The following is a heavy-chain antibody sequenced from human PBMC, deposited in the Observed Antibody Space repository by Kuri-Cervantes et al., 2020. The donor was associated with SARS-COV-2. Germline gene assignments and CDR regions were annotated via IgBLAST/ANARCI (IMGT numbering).Heavy chain of an antibody. CDR3: ARGVDTAMGHYYYYYMDV. Sequence: GESLMISCAASGFTFSSYDMHGVRQATGKGLEWVPAIGTAGDTYYPGSVKGRFTNSRENAKNSLYLQMNSLRAGDTAVYYCARGVDTAMGHYYYYYMDVWGKGTTVTFSS. D-gene: IGHD5-18*01. V-gene: IGHV3-13*01. CDR2: IGTAGDT. J-gene: IGHJ6*03. CDR1: GFTFSSYD.